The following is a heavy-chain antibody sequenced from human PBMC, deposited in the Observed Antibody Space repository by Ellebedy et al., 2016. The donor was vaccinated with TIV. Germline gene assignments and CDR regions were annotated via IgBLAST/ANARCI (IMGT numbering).Heavy chain of an antibody. D-gene: IGHD6-19*01. CDR3: PRQSTGGKQWLDDAFDI. CDR2: TYYRSKRYN. V-gene: IGHV6-1*01. J-gene: IGHJ3*02. Sequence: SQTLSLTXAISGDSVSSNSAAWNSIRQSPSRGVEWLGRTYYRSKRYNDYAVSVKSRITINPDTSKNQFSLQLNSVTPEDTAVYYCPRQSTGGKQWLDDAFDIWGQGTMVTVSS. CDR1: GDSVSSNSAA.